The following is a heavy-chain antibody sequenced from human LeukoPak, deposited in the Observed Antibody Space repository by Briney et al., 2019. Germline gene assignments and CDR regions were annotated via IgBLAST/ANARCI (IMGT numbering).Heavy chain of an antibody. CDR3: ARGVVITSAFDI. J-gene: IGHJ3*02. CDR1: GYTFTGYY. Sequence: VALKVSCKASGYTFTGYYMHWVRQAPGQGLEWVGWINAISCGTNIAQKFQGRVTMTRDTSISTAYMELSRLRSDDTAVYYCARGVVITSAFDIWGQGTMVTVSS. V-gene: IGHV1-2*02. D-gene: IGHD3-16*01. CDR2: INAISCGT.